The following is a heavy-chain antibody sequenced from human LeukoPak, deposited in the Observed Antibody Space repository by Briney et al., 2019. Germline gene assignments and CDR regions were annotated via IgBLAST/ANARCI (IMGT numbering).Heavy chain of an antibody. J-gene: IGHJ5*02. CDR2: INPKSGGT. CDR1: GYTFTGYF. Sequence: ASVKVSRKASGYTFTGYFIHWVRQAPGQGLEWMGWINPKSGGTNYQQKFQDRVTMTSDTSITTAYMEMSRLRSDDTAVYYCARSMVVRGVMGNYFDPWGQGTLVTVSS. CDR3: ARSMVVRGVMGNYFDP. V-gene: IGHV1-2*02. D-gene: IGHD3-10*01.